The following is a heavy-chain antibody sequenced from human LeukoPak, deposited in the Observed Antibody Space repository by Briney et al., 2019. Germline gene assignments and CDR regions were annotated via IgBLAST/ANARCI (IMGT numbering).Heavy chain of an antibody. CDR2: IYTSGGT. J-gene: IGHJ3*02. V-gene: IGHV4-61*02. D-gene: IGHD6-13*01. CDR1: GGSISSGNYY. CDR3: ARSYSSSWYSSFDI. Sequence: PSQTLSLTCTVSGGSISSGNYYWSWIRQPAGKGLEWIGRIYTSGGTNCNPSLESRVTILIDTPKNQFSLSLSSVTAADTAVYYCARSYSSSWYSSFDIWGHGTMVTVSS.